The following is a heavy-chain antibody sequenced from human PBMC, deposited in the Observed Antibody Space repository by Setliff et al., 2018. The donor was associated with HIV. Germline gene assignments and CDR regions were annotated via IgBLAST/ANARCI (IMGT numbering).Heavy chain of an antibody. V-gene: IGHV4-38-2*02. Sequence: SETLSLTCDVSGSSINSTFRWGWIRQSPGKGLVWIWSVSSTGSANYNPSLMSRLTMSVDTSKNHFSLKLSSVTAADTAVYYCARDYYDKSGFPHYYFDYWGQGALVTVSS. CDR3: ARDYYDKSGFPHYYFDY. CDR2: VSSTGSA. J-gene: IGHJ4*02. CDR1: GSSINSTFR. D-gene: IGHD3-22*01.